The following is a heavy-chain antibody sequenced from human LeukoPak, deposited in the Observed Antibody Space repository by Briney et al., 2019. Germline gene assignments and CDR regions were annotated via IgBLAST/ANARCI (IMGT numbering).Heavy chain of an antibody. V-gene: IGHV3-7*05. Sequence: PGGSLRLSCAVSGFTFSNYWMTWVRQAPGKGLEWVAHIKQDGNEKYYVDSVKGRFTISRDNAKNSLYLQINSLRAEDTAVYYCARWNSGWEFDYWGQGTLVSVSS. J-gene: IGHJ4*02. CDR3: ARWNSGWEFDY. CDR2: IKQDGNEK. CDR1: GFTFSNYW. D-gene: IGHD6-19*01.